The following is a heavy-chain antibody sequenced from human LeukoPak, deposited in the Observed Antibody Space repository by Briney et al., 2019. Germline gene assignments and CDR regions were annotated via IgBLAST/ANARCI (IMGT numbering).Heavy chain of an antibody. Sequence: SETLSLTCTVSGGSISNHYWSWARQPPGRGLEWIGYIYYSGSTKYNPSLKSRVTISVDTSKNQFSLKLSSVTAADTAVYYCARRLGIAVFDYWGQGTLVTVSS. CDR1: GGSISNHY. V-gene: IGHV4-59*11. CDR2: IYYSGST. D-gene: IGHD6-19*01. J-gene: IGHJ4*02. CDR3: ARRLGIAVFDY.